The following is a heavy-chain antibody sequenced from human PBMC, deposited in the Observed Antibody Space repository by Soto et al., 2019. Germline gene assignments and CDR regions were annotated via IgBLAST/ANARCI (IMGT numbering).Heavy chain of an antibody. CDR1: GFIFSSYW. D-gene: IGHD6-13*01. J-gene: IGHJ4*02. Sequence: EVQLVESGGGLVQPGGSLRLSCAASGFIFSSYWMHWVRQAPGKGLVWVSRINSDGSSTSYADSVKGRFTISRDNAKNTLYLQMNSLRAEDTAVYYCARGSPRSLLSWYLWDYFDYWGQGTLVTVSS. CDR2: INSDGSST. CDR3: ARGSPRSLLSWYLWDYFDY. V-gene: IGHV3-74*01.